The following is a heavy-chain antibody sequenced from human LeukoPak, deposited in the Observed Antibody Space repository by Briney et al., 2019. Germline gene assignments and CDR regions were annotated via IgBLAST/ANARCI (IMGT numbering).Heavy chain of an antibody. CDR1: GGTFSSYA. Sequence: GASVKVSCKASGGTFSSYAISWVRQVPGQGLEWMGGIIPIFGTANYAQKFQGRVTITADESTSTAYMELSSLRSEDTAVYYCARVILEDIVVVPAAPNWFDPWGQGTLVTVSS. V-gene: IGHV1-69*13. CDR3: ARVILEDIVVVPAAPNWFDP. D-gene: IGHD2-2*01. J-gene: IGHJ5*02. CDR2: IIPIFGTA.